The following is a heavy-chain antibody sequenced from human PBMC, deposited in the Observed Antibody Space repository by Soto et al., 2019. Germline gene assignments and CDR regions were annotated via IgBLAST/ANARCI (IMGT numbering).Heavy chain of an antibody. CDR2: IYSGGST. J-gene: IGHJ4*02. V-gene: IGHV3-66*01. CDR3: ARVGYSSGWFEY. D-gene: IGHD6-19*01. Sequence: EVQLVESGGGLVQPGGSLRLSCAASGFTVSSTYMSWVRQAPGKGLEWVSVIYSGGSTYYAESVKGRFTISRDNAKNTLYLQMNSLRAEDTAVYYCARVGYSSGWFEYWGQGTLVTVSS. CDR1: GFTVSSTY.